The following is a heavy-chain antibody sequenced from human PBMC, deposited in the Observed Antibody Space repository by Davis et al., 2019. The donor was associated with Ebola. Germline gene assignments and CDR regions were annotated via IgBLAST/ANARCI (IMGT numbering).Heavy chain of an antibody. CDR2: IIPTLAIA. CDR1: GGTFSSFA. D-gene: IGHD3-22*01. Sequence: SVKVSCKASGGTFSSFAISWVRQAPGQGLEWMGRIIPTLAIADYAQKFQGRVTITADKSTSTAYMELSSLRSEDTAVYYCASLYDSSGSDYWGQGTLVTVSS. V-gene: IGHV1-69*04. CDR3: ASLYDSSGSDY. J-gene: IGHJ4*02.